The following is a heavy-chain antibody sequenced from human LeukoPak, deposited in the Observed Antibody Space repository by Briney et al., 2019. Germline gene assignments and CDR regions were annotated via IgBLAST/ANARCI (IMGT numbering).Heavy chain of an antibody. Sequence: ETLSLTCTVSGGSISSYYWSWIRQPPGKGLEWVSTISRSGDSTDYADSVKGRFTISRDNSKNTLYLQMNSLRAEDTALYYCAKADCHSTWCHVRDYWGQGTLVTVSS. V-gene: IGHV3-23*01. CDR1: GGSISSYY. J-gene: IGHJ4*02. D-gene: IGHD2-2*01. CDR3: AKADCHSTWCHVRDY. CDR2: ISRSGDST.